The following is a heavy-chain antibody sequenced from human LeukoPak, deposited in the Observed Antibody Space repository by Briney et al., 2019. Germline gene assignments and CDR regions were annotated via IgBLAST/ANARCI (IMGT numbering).Heavy chain of an antibody. CDR1: GFTFSSYS. Sequence: KPGGSLRLSCAASGFTFSSYSMNWVRQAPGKGLEWVSSISSSSSYIYYADSVKGRFTISRDNSKNTLYLQMNSLRAEDTAVYYCAKVPEPRTVTTGGVYWGQGTLVTVSS. J-gene: IGHJ4*02. CDR3: AKVPEPRTVTTGGVY. CDR2: ISSSSSYI. D-gene: IGHD4-17*01. V-gene: IGHV3-21*04.